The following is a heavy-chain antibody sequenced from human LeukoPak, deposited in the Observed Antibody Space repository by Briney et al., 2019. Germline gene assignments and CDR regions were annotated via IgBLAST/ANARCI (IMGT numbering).Heavy chain of an antibody. CDR2: ISSSSSYI. J-gene: IGHJ4*02. V-gene: IGHV3-21*01. CDR3: ARDYYDSSGYYYEYYFDY. D-gene: IGHD3-22*01. CDR1: GFTFSSYS. Sequence: KAGGSLRLSCAASGFTFSSYSMNWVRQAPGKGLEWVSSISSSSSYIYYADPVKGRFTISRDNAKNSLYLQMNSLRAEDTAVYYCARDYYDSSGYYYEYYFDYWGQGTLVSVSS.